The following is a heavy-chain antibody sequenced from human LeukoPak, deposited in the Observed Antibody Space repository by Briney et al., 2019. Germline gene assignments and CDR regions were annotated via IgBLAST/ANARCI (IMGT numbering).Heavy chain of an antibody. CDR1: GLPFSGYY. CDR2: INHSGST. V-gene: IGHV4-34*01. Sequence: SETLSLTCAVYGLPFSGYYWSWIRQPPGKGLEWIGEINHSGSTNYNPSLKSRVTIPVDTHKNQFSPKIRHVNAANPAVYYCGGCDITFGGVIVTFHDYWGQGTLVTVSS. J-gene: IGHJ4*02. CDR3: GGCDITFGGVIVTFHDY. D-gene: IGHD3-16*02.